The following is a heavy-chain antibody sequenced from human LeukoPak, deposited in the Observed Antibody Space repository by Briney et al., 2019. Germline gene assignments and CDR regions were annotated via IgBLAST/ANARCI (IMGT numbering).Heavy chain of an antibody. CDR3: ARVDPDSSSTLEVFDY. J-gene: IGHJ4*02. CDR2: IYHSGST. V-gene: IGHV4-30-2*01. Sequence: PSETLSLTCAVSGGSISSGGYSWSWLRQPPGKGLEWIGYIYHSGSTYYNPSLKSRVTISVDRSKNQFSLKLSSVTAADTAVYYCARVDPDSSSTLEVFDYWGQGTLVTVSS. CDR1: GGSISSGGYS. D-gene: IGHD6-6*01.